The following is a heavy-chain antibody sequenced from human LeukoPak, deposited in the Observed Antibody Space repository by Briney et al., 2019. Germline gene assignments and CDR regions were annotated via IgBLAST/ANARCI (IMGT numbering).Heavy chain of an antibody. J-gene: IGHJ3*02. V-gene: IGHV3-66*01. CDR3: ARGFVEDYLFQDAFDI. Sequence: GGSLRLSCAASGFTVSSNYMSWVRQAPGKGLEWVSVIYSGGSTYYADSVKGRFTISRDNSKNTLYLQMNSLRAEDTAVYYCARGFVEDYLFQDAFDIWGQGTMVTVSS. D-gene: IGHD4-11*01. CDR1: GFTVSSNY. CDR2: IYSGGST.